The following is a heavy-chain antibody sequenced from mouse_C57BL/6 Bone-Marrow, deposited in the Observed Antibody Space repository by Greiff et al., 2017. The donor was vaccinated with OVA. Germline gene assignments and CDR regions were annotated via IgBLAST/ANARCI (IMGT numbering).Heavy chain of an antibody. CDR3: ARTSVVALDY. CDR1: GYTFTSYG. Sequence: QVQLQQSGAELARPGASVKLSCKASGYTFTSYGLRWVKQSTGQGLEWIGEIYPRSGNTYYTEKFKGKATLTADKSSSTAYMELSRLTSEDSAVYFCARTSVVALDYWGQGTTLTVSS. D-gene: IGHD1-1*01. CDR2: IYPRSGNT. V-gene: IGHV1-81*01. J-gene: IGHJ2*01.